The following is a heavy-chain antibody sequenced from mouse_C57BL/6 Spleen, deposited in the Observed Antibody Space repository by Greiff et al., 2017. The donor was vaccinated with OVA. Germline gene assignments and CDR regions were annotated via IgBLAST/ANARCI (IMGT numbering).Heavy chain of an antibody. CDR1: GFNIKDYY. CDR2: IDPEDGET. J-gene: IGHJ1*03. D-gene: IGHD2-5*01. CDR3: ALIYYSNPWYFDV. V-gene: IGHV14-2*01. Sequence: VQLKQSGAELVKPGASVKLSCTASGFNIKDYYMHWVKQRTEQGLEWIGRIDPEDGETKYAPKFQGKATITADTSSNTANLQLSSLTSEDTAVYYCALIYYSNPWYFDVWGTGTTVTVSS.